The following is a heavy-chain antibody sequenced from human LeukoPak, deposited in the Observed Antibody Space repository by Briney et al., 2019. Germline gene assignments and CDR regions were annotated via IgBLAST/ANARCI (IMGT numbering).Heavy chain of an antibody. CDR1: GYTFTSYG. CDR2: ISAYNGNT. V-gene: IGHV1-18*01. Sequence: GASVKVSCKASGYTFTSYGISWVRQAPGQGLEWMGWISAYNGNTNYAQKLQGRVTMTTDTSTSTAYMELRSLRSDDTAVYYCARVEYVLRFLEWPGLFDYWGQGTLVTVSS. J-gene: IGHJ4*02. D-gene: IGHD3-3*01. CDR3: ARVEYVLRFLEWPGLFDY.